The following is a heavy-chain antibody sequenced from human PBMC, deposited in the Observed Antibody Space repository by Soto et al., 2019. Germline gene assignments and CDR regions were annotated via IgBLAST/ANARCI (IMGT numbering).Heavy chain of an antibody. D-gene: IGHD3-10*01. CDR2: ITGGGGSA. V-gene: IGHV3-23*01. CDR3: APRMVRGVNVNFYMDV. CDR1: GFTFSNYA. J-gene: IGHJ6*03. Sequence: EVQLSESGGGLVQPGGSLRLSCAASGFTFSNYAMNWVRQAPGKGLEWVSTITGGGGSAYYADSVKGRFTISRDNSKNTLYLQMNSLGAEDTAVYYCAPRMVRGVNVNFYMDVWGKGTTVTVSS.